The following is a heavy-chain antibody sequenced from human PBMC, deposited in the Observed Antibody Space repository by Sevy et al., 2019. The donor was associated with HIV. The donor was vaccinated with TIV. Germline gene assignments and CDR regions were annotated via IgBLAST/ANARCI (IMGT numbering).Heavy chain of an antibody. J-gene: IGHJ6*02. V-gene: IGHV3-23*01. D-gene: IGHD2-8*02. CDR1: GFPFSNFA. CDR3: AKRRVQSGLSGGGANYGMDV. CDR2: LIGGGSRT. Sequence: GGSLRLSCAASGFPFSNFAMSWVRQAPGKGLEWVSTLIGGGSRTYYADSVTGRFIISRDNSRNTLYRQMNSRRAEDTAIYYCAKRRVQSGLSGGGANYGMDVCGRGTTVTVSS.